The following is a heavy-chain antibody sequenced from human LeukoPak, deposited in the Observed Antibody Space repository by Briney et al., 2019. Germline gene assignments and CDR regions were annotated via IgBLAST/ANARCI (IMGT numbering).Heavy chain of an antibody. CDR3: AREDSYYYGSGSYPFDY. D-gene: IGHD3-10*01. J-gene: IGHJ4*02. CDR2: ISSSSSYI. Sequence: PGGSLRLSCAASGFTFSSYSMNWVRQAPGKGLERVSSISSSSSYIYYTDSVKGRFTISRDHAKTSLYLQMNSLRAEDTAVYYCAREDSYYYGSGSYPFDYWGQGTLVTVSS. CDR1: GFTFSSYS. V-gene: IGHV3-21*01.